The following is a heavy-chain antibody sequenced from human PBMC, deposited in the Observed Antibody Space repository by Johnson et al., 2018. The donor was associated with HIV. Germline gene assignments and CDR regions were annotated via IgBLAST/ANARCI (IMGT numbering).Heavy chain of an antibody. CDR1: GFTFSSYA. CDR2: VSDGAGNT. D-gene: IGHD2-2*02. CDR3: ATRDPTYRPGVFDI. J-gene: IGHJ3*02. V-gene: IGHV3-23*01. Sequence: VQLMESGGGLVQPGGSLRLSCAASGFTFSSYALTWVRQAPGKGLEWVSTVSDGAGNTYYADSVKGRFTISRDNAKNSLFLQMNSLRAEDMAVYYCATRDPTYRPGVFDIWGQGTMVTVSS.